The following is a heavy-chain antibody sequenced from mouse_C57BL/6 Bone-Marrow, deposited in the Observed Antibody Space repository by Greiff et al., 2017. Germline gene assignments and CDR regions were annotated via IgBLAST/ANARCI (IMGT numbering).Heavy chain of an antibody. D-gene: IGHD1-1*01. CDR3: ARGYYYGSSYGDYAMDY. V-gene: IGHV5-4*03. J-gene: IGHJ4*01. CDR1: GFTFSSYA. CDR2: ISDGGSYT. Sequence: EVKLVESGGGLVKPGGSLKLSCAASGFTFSSYAMSWVRQTPEKRLEWVATISDGGSYTYYPDNVKGRFTISRDNAKNNLYLQMSHLKSEATAMYYCARGYYYGSSYGDYAMDYWGQGTSVTVSS.